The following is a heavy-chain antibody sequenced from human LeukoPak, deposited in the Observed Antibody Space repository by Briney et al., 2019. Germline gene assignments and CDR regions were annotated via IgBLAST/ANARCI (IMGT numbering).Heavy chain of an antibody. CDR1: GFTFSSYA. D-gene: IGHD1-26*01. CDR3: ARGEGSYWWYYFDY. Sequence: GGSLRLSCAASGFTFSSYAMHWVRQAPGKGLEWVAVISYDGSNKYYADSVKGRFTISRDNSKNTLYLQMNSLRAEDTAVYYCARGEGSYWWYYFDYWGQGTLVTVSS. V-gene: IGHV3-30*14. CDR2: ISYDGSNK. J-gene: IGHJ4*02.